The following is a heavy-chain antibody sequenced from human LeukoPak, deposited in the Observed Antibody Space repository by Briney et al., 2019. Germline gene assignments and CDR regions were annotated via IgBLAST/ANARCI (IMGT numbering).Heavy chain of an antibody. CDR3: AGQPYIVVVVAATPGAGAFDI. V-gene: IGHV4-39*01. CDR2: IYYSGST. J-gene: IGHJ3*02. D-gene: IGHD2-15*01. CDR1: GGSIISSSYY. Sequence: SETLSLTCTVSGGSIISSSYYWGWIRQPPWKGLGWIGSIYYSGSTYYNPSLKSRVTISVDTSKNQFSLKLSSVTAADTAVYYCAGQPYIVVVVAATPGAGAFDIWGQGTMVTVSS.